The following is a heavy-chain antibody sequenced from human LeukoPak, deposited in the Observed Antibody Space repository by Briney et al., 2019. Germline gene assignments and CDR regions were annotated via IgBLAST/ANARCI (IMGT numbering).Heavy chain of an antibody. CDR2: ISSSGSTI. J-gene: IGHJ5*02. CDR3: ARVPRTTYYYGSGSLGFYWFDP. V-gene: IGHV3-11*01. D-gene: IGHD3-10*01. Sequence: PWGSLRLSCAASGFTFSDYYMSWIRQAPGKGLEWVSYISSSGSTIYYADSVKGRFTISRDNAKNSLYLQMNSLRAEDTAVYYCARVPRTTYYYGSGSLGFYWFDPWGQGTLVTVSS. CDR1: GFTFSDYY.